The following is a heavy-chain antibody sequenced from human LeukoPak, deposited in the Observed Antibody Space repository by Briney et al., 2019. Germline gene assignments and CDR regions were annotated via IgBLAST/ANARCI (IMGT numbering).Heavy chain of an antibody. CDR3: AKDLGYCSSTSCYSLGWYYYYMDV. J-gene: IGHJ6*03. Sequence: GGSMRLSCAASGFTVSSNYMSWVRQAPGKGLEWVSATSGSGGSTYYADSVKGRFTISRDNSKNTLYLQMNSLRAEDTAVYYCAKDLGYCSSTSCYSLGWYYYYMDVWGKGTTVTVSS. CDR1: GFTVSSNY. CDR2: TSGSGGST. D-gene: IGHD2-2*02. V-gene: IGHV3-23*01.